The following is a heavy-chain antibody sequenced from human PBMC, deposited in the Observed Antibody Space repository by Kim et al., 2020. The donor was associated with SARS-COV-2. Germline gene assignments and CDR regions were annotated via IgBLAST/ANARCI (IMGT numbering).Heavy chain of an antibody. CDR1: GFTFSSYG. V-gene: IGHV3-33*06. J-gene: IGHJ3*02. CDR3: AKGSVGAPPGI. Sequence: GGSLRLSCAASGFTFSSYGMHWVRQAPGKGLEWVAVIWYDGSNKYYADSVKGRFTISRDNSKNTLYLQMNSLRAEDTAVYYCAKGSVGAPPGIWGQGTMVTVSS. D-gene: IGHD1-26*01. CDR2: IWYDGSNK.